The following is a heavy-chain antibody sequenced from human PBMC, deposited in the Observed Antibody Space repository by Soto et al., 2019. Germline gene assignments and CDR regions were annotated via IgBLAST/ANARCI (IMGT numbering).Heavy chain of an antibody. D-gene: IGHD2-15*01. CDR2: INVDYGNT. J-gene: IGHJ4*02. V-gene: IGHV1-3*01. Sequence: QVHLVQSGAEVKKPGASVNISCKASGYRFNSYLMFWVRQAPGQRPEWVGWINVDYGNTKYSQNLQGRVTISSDTSAATGDMELSGLTTEDTAGYYCARNRGTYSLDYWGQGTLVTVSS. CDR3: ARNRGTYSLDY. CDR1: GYRFNSYL.